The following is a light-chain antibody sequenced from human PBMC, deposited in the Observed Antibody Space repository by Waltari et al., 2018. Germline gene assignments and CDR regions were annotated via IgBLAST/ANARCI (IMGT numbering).Light chain of an antibody. CDR1: SSHVGNLLL. CDR2: EGN. CDR3: CSYVGGTSWV. V-gene: IGLV2-23*01. J-gene: IGLJ3*02. Sequence: QSALTQPASVSGSPGQSNSISCTGSSSHVGNLLLPHWYQQHPGKAPKVIIYEGNKRPSGLSDRFSGSKSGNTASLTISGLQPDDESDYYCCSYVGGTSWVFGGGTKLTVL.